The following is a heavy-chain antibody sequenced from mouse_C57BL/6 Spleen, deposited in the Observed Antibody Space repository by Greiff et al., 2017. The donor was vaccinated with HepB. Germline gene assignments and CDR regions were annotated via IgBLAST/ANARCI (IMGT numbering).Heavy chain of an antibody. V-gene: IGHV1-50*01. CDR3: AKGGYGRAWFAY. J-gene: IGHJ3*01. CDR1: GYTFTSYW. D-gene: IGHD1-1*01. Sequence: QVQLQQPGAELVKPGASVKLSCKASGYTFTSYWMQWVKQRPGQGLEWIGEIDPSDSYTNYNQKFKGKATLTVDTSSSTAYMQLSSLTSEDSAVYYCAKGGYGRAWFAYWGQGTLVTVSA. CDR2: IDPSDSYT.